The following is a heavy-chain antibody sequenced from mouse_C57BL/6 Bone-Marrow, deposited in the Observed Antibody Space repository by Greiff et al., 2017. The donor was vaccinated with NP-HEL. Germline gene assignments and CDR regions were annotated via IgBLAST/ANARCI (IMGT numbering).Heavy chain of an antibody. D-gene: IGHD6-1*01. V-gene: IGHV5-4*01. Sequence: EVQGVESGGGLVKPGGSLKLSCAASGFTFSSYAMSWVRQTPEKRLEWVATISDGGSYTYYPDNVKGRFTISRDNAKNNLYLQMSHLKSEDTAMYYCARDHLYYFDYWGQGTTLTVSS. CDR3: ARDHLYYFDY. CDR1: GFTFSSYA. J-gene: IGHJ2*01. CDR2: ISDGGSYT.